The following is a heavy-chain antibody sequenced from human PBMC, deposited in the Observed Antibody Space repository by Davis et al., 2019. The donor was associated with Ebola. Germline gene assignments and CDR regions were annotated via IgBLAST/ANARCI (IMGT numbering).Heavy chain of an antibody. CDR3: ARHRGASFDY. CDR2: MYYSGST. J-gene: IGHJ4*02. D-gene: IGHD3-10*01. Sequence: SETLSLTCAVSGGSISSHYWSWIRQSPGKGLEWIGYMYYSGSTNYSPSLKSRVTISLDTSKNQFSLKLNSVTAADTAIYYCARHRGASFDYWGQGTLVTVSS. V-gene: IGHV4-59*08. CDR1: GGSISSHY.